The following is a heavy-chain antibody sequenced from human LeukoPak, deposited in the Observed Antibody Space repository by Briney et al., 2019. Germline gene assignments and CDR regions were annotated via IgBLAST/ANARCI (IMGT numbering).Heavy chain of an antibody. V-gene: IGHV4-38-2*01. D-gene: IGHD3-22*01. CDR2: IYHSGST. J-gene: IGHJ4*02. Sequence: SEILSLTCVVSDFSISSGHYWGWIRQPPGKGLEWIGTIYHSGSTYYTPSLQSRVTISVDMSKNQSSLRLSRVTVADTAVYFCARSTFSHASTGGYDYWGQGILVTVSS. CDR1: DFSISSGHY. CDR3: ARSTFSHASTGGYDY.